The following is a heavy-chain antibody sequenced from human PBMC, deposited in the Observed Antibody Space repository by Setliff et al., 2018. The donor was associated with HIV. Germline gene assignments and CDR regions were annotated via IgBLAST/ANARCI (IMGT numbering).Heavy chain of an antibody. J-gene: IGHJ4*02. V-gene: IGHV4-39*01. D-gene: IGHD6-19*01. Sequence: SETLSLTCTVSGASISSNDYYWGWIRQPPGKGLEWIANIHYSGSIYYNPSLKSRVTVSVGTSKKQFFLNLSFATAADTAVYYCARVGIAVAAPFDYWGQGTLVTVSS. CDR1: GASISSNDYY. CDR3: ARVGIAVAAPFDY. CDR2: IHYSGSI.